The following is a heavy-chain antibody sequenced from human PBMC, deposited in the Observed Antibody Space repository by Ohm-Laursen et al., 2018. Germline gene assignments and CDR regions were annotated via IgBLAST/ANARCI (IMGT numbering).Heavy chain of an antibody. CDR3: ARFFGWSFDY. Sequence: SLRLPCAASGFTFSSYWMHWVRQAPGKGLVWVSRIESDGSSTSFADSVKGRFTISRDNAKNTLYLQMNSLRAEDTAVYYCARFFGWSFDYWGQGTLVTVSS. J-gene: IGHJ4*02. D-gene: IGHD3-9*01. CDR1: GFTFSSYW. V-gene: IGHV3-74*01. CDR2: IESDGSST.